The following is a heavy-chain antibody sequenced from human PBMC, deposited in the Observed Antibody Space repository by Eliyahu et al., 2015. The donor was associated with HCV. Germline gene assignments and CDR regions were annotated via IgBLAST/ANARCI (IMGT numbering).Heavy chain of an antibody. CDR3: ARDGDIVVVPAAIRPTYYYYGMDV. CDR1: GYTFTSYG. CDR2: ISAYNGNT. V-gene: IGHV1-18*01. J-gene: IGHJ6*02. D-gene: IGHD2-2*01. Sequence: QVQLVQSGAEVKKPGASVKVSCKASGYTFTSYGXSWVRQAPGQGLEWMGWISAYNGNTNYAQKLQGRVTMTTDTSTSTAYMELRSLRSDDTAVYYCARDGDIVVVPAAIRPTYYYYGMDVWGQGTTVTVSS.